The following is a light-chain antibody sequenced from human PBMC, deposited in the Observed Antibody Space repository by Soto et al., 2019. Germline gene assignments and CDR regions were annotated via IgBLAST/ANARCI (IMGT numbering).Light chain of an antibody. Sequence: EIVLTQSLATLSLFPGERATLSCRASQSVSSYLAWYQQKPGQAPRLLLYDASNRATGIPARFSGSGSGTDFTLTISSLEPEDFAVYYCQQRSNWITFGQGTRLEIE. J-gene: IGKJ5*01. CDR2: DAS. CDR1: QSVSSY. CDR3: QQRSNWIT. V-gene: IGKV3-11*01.